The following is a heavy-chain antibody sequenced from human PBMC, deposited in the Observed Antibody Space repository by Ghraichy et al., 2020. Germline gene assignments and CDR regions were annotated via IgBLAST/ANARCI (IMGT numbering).Heavy chain of an antibody. CDR1: GFTFTIYW. CDR2: LNTDGSHV. CDR3: ARDRGWDLPFDL. J-gene: IGHJ4*02. D-gene: IGHD2-15*01. Sequence: GGSLRLSCAASGFTFTIYWMHWVRQVPGKGLAWVARLNTDGSHVDYADSVKGRFTISRDNRKNTLDLQMNSLRAEDTAMYYCARDRGWDLPFDLWGQGTLVTVSS. V-gene: IGHV3-74*01.